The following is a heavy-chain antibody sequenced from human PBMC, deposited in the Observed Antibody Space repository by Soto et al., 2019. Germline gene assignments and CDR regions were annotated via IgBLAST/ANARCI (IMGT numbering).Heavy chain of an antibody. D-gene: IGHD2-8*01. CDR1: GFTFSSYG. CDR2: ISYDGSNK. J-gene: IGHJ6*02. CDR3: AKDTSHSFPIVLMVYNYYYYGMDV. Sequence: GGPLRLSCAASGFTFSSYGMHWVRQAPDKGLEWVAVISYDGSNKYYADTAKGRSTISRDNSKNTLYLQMNSLRAEDTAVYYCAKDTSHSFPIVLMVYNYYYYGMDVWGQGTTVTVSS. V-gene: IGHV3-30*18.